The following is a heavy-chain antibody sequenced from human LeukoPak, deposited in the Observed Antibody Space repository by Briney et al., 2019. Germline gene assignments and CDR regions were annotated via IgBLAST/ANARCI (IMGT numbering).Heavy chain of an antibody. CDR1: GFTFTTSV. V-gene: IGHV3-23*01. CDR3: AKRSPAYYFDY. Sequence: GGSLRLSRAASGFTFTTSVMTWVRQAPGKGLEWVSAISESDGSTFYADSVKGRFTVSRDNSQNTLYLEMNSLTAEDTAVYFCAKRSPAYYFDYWGQGILVTVSS. J-gene: IGHJ4*02. D-gene: IGHD1-26*01. CDR2: ISESDGST.